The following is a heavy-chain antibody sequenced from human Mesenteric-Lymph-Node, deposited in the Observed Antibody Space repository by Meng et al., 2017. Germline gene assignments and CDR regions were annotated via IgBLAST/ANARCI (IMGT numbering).Heavy chain of an antibody. CDR3: ARLRGNTFVET. Sequence: GESLKISCAASGFTFSNAWMNWVRQAPGKGLEWLSVIFLDGKTFYAGSVKGRFTISRQNSENTLYLQMNSLTVEDTAVYYCARLRGNTFVETWGQGALVTVSS. CDR1: GFTFSNAW. D-gene: IGHD2/OR15-2a*01. J-gene: IGHJ5*02. CDR2: IFLDGKT. V-gene: IGHV3-53*04.